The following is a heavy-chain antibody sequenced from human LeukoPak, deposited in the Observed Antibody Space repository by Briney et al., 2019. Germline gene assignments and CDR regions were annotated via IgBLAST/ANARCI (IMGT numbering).Heavy chain of an antibody. CDR2: FDPEDGET. CDR3: ATIFSTNSGYAFAFDI. Sequence: ASVKVSCKVSGYTLTELSMHWVRQAPGKGLEWMGGFDPEDGETIYAQKFQGRVTMTEDTSTDTAYMELSSLRSEDTAVYYCATIFSTNSGYAFAFDIWGQGTMVTVSS. J-gene: IGHJ3*02. D-gene: IGHD5-12*01. V-gene: IGHV1-24*01. CDR1: GYTLTELS.